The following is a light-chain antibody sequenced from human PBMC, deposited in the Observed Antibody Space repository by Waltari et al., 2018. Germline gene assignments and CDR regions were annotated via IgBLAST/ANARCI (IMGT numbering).Light chain of an antibody. V-gene: IGKV1-17*01. CDR1: QGFSTY. Sequence: DIQMTQSPSSLSASAGDTVTITCRASQGFSTYLNWYQQKPGKPPKRLIYETSNLESGVPSRFSGRGSGTDFTLTISSLQPEYFATYYCLQYNSHPWTFGQGTKLEIK. CDR3: LQYNSHPWT. CDR2: ETS. J-gene: IGKJ1*01.